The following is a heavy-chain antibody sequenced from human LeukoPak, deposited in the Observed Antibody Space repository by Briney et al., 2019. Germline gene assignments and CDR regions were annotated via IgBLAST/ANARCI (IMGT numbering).Heavy chain of an antibody. CDR3: TRDSYYGSGSQAWFDP. D-gene: IGHD3-10*01. V-gene: IGHV3-33*01. CDR1: GFTFSTYG. Sequence: GGSLRLSCAASGFTFSTYGMHWVRQAPGKGLEWVALIWYDGSKEYYVDSVKGRFTISRDNAKNSLYLQMNSLRAEDTAVYYCTRDSYYGSGSQAWFDPWGQGTLVTVSS. CDR2: IWYDGSKE. J-gene: IGHJ5*02.